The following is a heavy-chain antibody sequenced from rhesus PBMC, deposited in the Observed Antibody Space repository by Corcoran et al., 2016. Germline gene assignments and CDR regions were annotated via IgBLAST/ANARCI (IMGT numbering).Heavy chain of an antibody. CDR1: GGSISSGYG. D-gene: IGHD6-31*01. CDR2: IYGSSGNT. V-gene: IGHV4S7*01. J-gene: IGHJ4*01. Sequence: QVQLQESGPGLVKPSETLSLTCAVSGGSISSGYGWSWIRQPPGKGLEWIGYIYGSSGNTYYNPSLKSRVTISQDTSKNQFSLKMGSVTAADTAVYYCASLYSSGWYYFDYWGQGVLVTVSS. CDR3: ASLYSSGWYYFDY.